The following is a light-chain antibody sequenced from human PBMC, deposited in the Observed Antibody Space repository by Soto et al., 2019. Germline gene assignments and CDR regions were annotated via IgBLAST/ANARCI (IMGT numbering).Light chain of an antibody. CDR1: GSDVGDYNY. CDR2: DVT. Sequence: QSVLTQPASVSGSPGQSIAISCTGTGSDVGDYNYVSWYQQHPGKAPKLMIYDVTNRPSGVSNRFSGSKSGNTASLTISGLQAEDYADYYCTSHSTRSTLVFGTGNNVTVL. J-gene: IGLJ1*01. CDR3: TSHSTRSTLV. V-gene: IGLV2-14*01.